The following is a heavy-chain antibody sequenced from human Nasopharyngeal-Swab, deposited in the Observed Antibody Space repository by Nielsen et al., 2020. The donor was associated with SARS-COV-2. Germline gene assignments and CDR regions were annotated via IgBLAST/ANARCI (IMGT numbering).Heavy chain of an antibody. D-gene: IGHD6-13*01. CDR1: GGSFSGYY. J-gene: IGHJ4*02. CDR2: INHSGST. CDR3: ARDRSSWRY. Sequence: SETLSLTCAVYGGSFSGYYWSWIRQPPGKGLEWIGEINHSGSTNYNPSLKSRVTISVDTSKNQFSLKLSSVTAADTAVYYCARDRSSWRYWGQGTPVTVSS. V-gene: IGHV4-34*01.